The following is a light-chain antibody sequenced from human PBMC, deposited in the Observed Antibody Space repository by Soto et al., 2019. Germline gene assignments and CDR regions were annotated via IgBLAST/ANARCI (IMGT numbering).Light chain of an antibody. V-gene: IGKV3D-20*01. CDR1: QSVTSSY. CDR3: QQYGTSPIT. J-gene: IGKJ5*01. Sequence: LTQSPGTLSLSPGGRATLSCGASQSVTSSYLAWYQQKPGLAPRLLIYDASSRATGISDRFSGSGSGTDFTLTISRLEPEDFAVYYCQQYGTSPITFGQGTRLEI. CDR2: DAS.